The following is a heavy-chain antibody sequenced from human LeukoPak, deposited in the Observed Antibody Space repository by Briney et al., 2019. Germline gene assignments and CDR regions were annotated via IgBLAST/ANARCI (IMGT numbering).Heavy chain of an antibody. J-gene: IGHJ4*02. CDR3: ARDGRAVAGDGDGDFDY. CDR2: ISSSSSYI. CDR1: GFTFSSYS. V-gene: IGHV3-21*01. D-gene: IGHD6-19*01. Sequence: GGSLRLSCAASGFTFSSYSMNWVRQAPGKGLEWVSSISSSSSYIYYADSVKGRFTISRDNAKNSLYLQMNSLRAEDTAVYYCARDGRAVAGDGDGDFDYGGQGTLVTVSS.